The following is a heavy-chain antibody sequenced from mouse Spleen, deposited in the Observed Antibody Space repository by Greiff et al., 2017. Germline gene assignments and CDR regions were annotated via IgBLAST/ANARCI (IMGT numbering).Heavy chain of an antibody. CDR3: ARTLHYYGYNWYFDV. CDR1: GYTFTSYG. J-gene: IGHJ1*01. Sequence: VQLVESGAELARPGASVKLSCKASGYTFTSYGISWVKQRTGQGLEWIGEILPGSGSTNYNEKFKGKATFTADTSSNTAYMQLSSLTSEDSAVYYCARTLHYYGYNWYFDVWGAGTTVTVSS. CDR2: ILPGSGST. V-gene: IGHV1-81*01. D-gene: IGHD1-2*01.